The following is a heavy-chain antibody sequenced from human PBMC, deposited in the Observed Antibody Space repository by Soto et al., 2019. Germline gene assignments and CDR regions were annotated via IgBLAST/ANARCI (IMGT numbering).Heavy chain of an antibody. Sequence: QIQLVQSGPEVTKPGASVKVSCQGTGYTFSAYGVSWVRQAPGQGLEWMGWISGYNGQTNYAQKFRGRVTFTTDTSTSTAYMEVRSLRSDDTAVYYCARDGRTPLWVEGLNAMDVWGQGTTVTVSS. V-gene: IGHV1-18*01. D-gene: IGHD1-26*01. J-gene: IGHJ6*02. CDR2: ISGYNGQT. CDR3: ARDGRTPLWVEGLNAMDV. CDR1: GYTFSAYG.